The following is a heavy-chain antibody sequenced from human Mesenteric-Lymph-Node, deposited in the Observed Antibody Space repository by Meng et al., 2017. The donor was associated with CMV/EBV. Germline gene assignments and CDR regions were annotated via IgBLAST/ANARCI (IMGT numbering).Heavy chain of an antibody. CDR3: ARMYSSSPRGGFDP. CDR1: GGSISGYY. J-gene: IGHJ5*02. V-gene: IGHV4-59*01. Sequence: SETLSLTCTVSGGSISGYYWNWIRQPPGKGLEWIGYISYSGTTNYNPSLKSRVTISVDTSRKQFSLKLSSVMAADTAVYYCARMYSSSPRGGFDPWGQGTLVTVSS. CDR2: ISYSGTT. D-gene: IGHD6-6*01.